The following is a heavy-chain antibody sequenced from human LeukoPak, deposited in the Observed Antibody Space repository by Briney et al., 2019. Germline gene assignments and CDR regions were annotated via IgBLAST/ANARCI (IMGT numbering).Heavy chain of an antibody. CDR1: GFTFGSYW. CDR3: ARDRDYSPDY. V-gene: IGHV3-74*01. Sequence: PGGSLRLSCAGSGFTFGSYWVHWVRQAPGKGLVWVSRINSDGSDATYADSVKGRFTISRDNAKNTLYLQLNSLTAEDTAVYYCARDRDYSPDYWGQGTLVTVSS. D-gene: IGHD4-11*01. J-gene: IGHJ4*02. CDR2: INSDGSDA.